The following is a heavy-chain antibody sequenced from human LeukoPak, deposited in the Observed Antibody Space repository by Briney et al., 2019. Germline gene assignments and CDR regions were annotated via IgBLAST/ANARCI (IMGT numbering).Heavy chain of an antibody. D-gene: IGHD6-13*01. Sequence: GSLRLSCAASGFTFSSYAMSWVRQPPGKGLEWIGSIYYSGSTYYNPSLKSRVTISVDTSKNQFSLKLSSVTAADTAVYYCARHSSWSEFDYWGQGTLVTVSS. V-gene: IGHV4-39*01. CDR2: IYYSGST. CDR1: GFTFSSYA. CDR3: ARHSSWSEFDY. J-gene: IGHJ4*02.